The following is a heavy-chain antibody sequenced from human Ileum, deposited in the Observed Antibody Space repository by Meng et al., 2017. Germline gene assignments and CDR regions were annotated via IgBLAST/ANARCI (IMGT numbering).Heavy chain of an antibody. CDR1: GGSINSYVW. J-gene: IGHJ4*02. CDR2: IYPGGSI. V-gene: IGHV4-4*02. CDR3: VRNDYCSGGTCYPHFDY. D-gene: IGHD2-15*01. Sequence: QLKESGPGLRKPSGTLCLTCAVSGGSINSYVWWSWVRQAPGKGLEWIGEIYPGGSINYNPSLKSRVTISADTSKNQFSLSLDSVTAADTAVYYCVRNDYCSGGTCYPHFDYWGQGTLVTVSS.